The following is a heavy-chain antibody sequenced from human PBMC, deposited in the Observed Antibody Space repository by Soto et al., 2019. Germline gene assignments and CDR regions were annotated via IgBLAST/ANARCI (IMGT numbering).Heavy chain of an antibody. Sequence: EVQLVESGGGLVQPGGSLKLSCAASGFTFSGSAMHWVRQASGKGLEWVGRIRSKANSYATAYAASVKGRFTISRDDSKNTAYLQMNSLKTEDTAVYYCTRQSGDSPGYYYYGMDVWGQGPTVTVSS. J-gene: IGHJ6*02. CDR1: GFTFSGSA. V-gene: IGHV3-73*02. CDR3: TRQSGDSPGYYYYGMDV. D-gene: IGHD3-22*01. CDR2: IRSKANSYAT.